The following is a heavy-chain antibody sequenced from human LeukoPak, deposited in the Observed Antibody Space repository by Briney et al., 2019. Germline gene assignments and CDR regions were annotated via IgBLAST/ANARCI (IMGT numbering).Heavy chain of an antibody. CDR1: GFTFSSYE. J-gene: IGHJ3*02. V-gene: IGHV3-48*03. D-gene: IGHD3-9*01. CDR2: ISSSDSTI. CDR3: ARVHYDILTGFGNDAFDI. Sequence: GGSLRLPCAASGFTFSSYEMNWVRQAPGKGLEWVSYISSSDSTIYYADSVKGRFTISRDNAKNSLYLQMNSLRAGDTAVYYCARVHYDILTGFGNDAFDIWGQGTMVTVSS.